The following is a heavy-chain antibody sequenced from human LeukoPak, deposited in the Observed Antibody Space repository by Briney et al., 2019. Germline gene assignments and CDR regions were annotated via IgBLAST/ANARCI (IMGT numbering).Heavy chain of an antibody. V-gene: IGHV3-23*01. Sequence: PGGSLRLSCAASGFTSSSYAMSWVRQAPGKGLEWVSAISGSGGSTYYADSVKGRFTISRDNSKNTLYLEMNSLRAEDTAVYYCAKLEPQIKGYFDYWGQGTLVTVSS. J-gene: IGHJ4*02. D-gene: IGHD1-14*01. CDR2: ISGSGGST. CDR1: GFTSSSYA. CDR3: AKLEPQIKGYFDY.